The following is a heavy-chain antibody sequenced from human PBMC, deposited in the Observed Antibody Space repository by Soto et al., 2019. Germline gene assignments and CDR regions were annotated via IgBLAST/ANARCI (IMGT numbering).Heavy chain of an antibody. CDR2: IIPIFGTA. CDR3: ARAVVLMVYAIPTEYYYYHYGMDV. J-gene: IGHJ6*04. V-gene: IGHV1-69*13. CDR1: GGTFSSYA. D-gene: IGHD2-8*01. Sequence: SVKVSCKASGGTFSSYAISWVRQAPGQGLEWMGGIIPIFGTANYAQKFQGRVTITADESTSTAYMELSSLRSEDTAVYYCARAVVLMVYAIPTEYYYYHYGMDVWGKGTTVTSPQ.